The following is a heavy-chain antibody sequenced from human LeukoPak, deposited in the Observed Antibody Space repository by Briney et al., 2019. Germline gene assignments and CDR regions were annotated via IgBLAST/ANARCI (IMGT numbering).Heavy chain of an antibody. Sequence: QSGRSLRLSCAAPGFTFSSYAMHWVRQAPGKGLEWVAVISYDGSNKYYADSVKGRFTISRDNSKNTLYLQMNSLRAEDTAVYYCARGRGVTMVRGLKTNWFDPWGQGTLVTVSS. J-gene: IGHJ5*02. CDR1: GFTFSSYA. V-gene: IGHV3-30*04. D-gene: IGHD3-10*01. CDR2: ISYDGSNK. CDR3: ARGRGVTMVRGLKTNWFDP.